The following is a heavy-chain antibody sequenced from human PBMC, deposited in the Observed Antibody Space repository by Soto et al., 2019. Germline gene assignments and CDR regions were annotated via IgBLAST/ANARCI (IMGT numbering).Heavy chain of an antibody. CDR3: ARQNYNSVLFDY. V-gene: IGHV4-34*01. J-gene: IGHJ4*02. D-gene: IGHD1-7*01. CDR2: SNHSGST. Sequence: QVQLQQWGAGLVKPSETLSLTCAVYGGSFSDYYWSWIRQPPGKGLEWIGESNHSGSTKYNPSLKRRATISADTSKNQFSLKLSSVTAADTAVYYCARQNYNSVLFDYWGQGTPVTVSS. CDR1: GGSFSDYY.